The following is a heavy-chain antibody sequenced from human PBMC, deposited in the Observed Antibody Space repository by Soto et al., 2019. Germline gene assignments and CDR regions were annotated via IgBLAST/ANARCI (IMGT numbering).Heavy chain of an antibody. V-gene: IGHV1-18*01. J-gene: IGHJ4*02. CDR2: ISAYNGNT. CDR1: GYTFTSYG. D-gene: IGHD2-2*01. CDR3: ARDVGDCSSTSCYVGRIDY. Sequence: QVQLVQSGAEVKKPGASVKVSCKASGYTFTSYGISWVRQAPGQGLEWMGWISAYNGNTNYAQKLQGRVTITTHTPPSTAYMELRSLSSDDTAVYYCARDVGDCSSTSCYVGRIDYWGQGTLVTVSS.